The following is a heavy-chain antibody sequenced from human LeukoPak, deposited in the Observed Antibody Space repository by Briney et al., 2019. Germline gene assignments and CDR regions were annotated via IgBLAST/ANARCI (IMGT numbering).Heavy chain of an antibody. CDR1: GFTFSSYG. CDR3: ARVAGYDAFDI. D-gene: IGHD1-14*01. V-gene: IGHV3-33*01. J-gene: IGHJ3*02. Sequence: GGSLRLSCAASGFTFSSYGMHWVRQAPGKGLEWVAVIWYDGSNKYYADSVKGRFTISRDNSKNTLYLQMNSLRAEDTAVYYCARVAGYDAFDIWGQGTMVAVSS. CDR2: IWYDGSNK.